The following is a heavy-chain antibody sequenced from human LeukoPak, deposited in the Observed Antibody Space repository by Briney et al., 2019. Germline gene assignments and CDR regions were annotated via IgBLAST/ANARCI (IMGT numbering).Heavy chain of an antibody. D-gene: IGHD1-26*01. J-gene: IGHJ4*02. CDR1: GFTFSSYA. CDR2: IWNDGRNK. CDR3: ARHGSGSRFFDPCDH. Sequence: GGSLRLSCAASGFTFSSYAMHWVRQAPGKRLEWVALIWNDGRNKYYADSVKGRFTISRDNSKNTLYLQMDSPRAEDTAVYYCARHGSGSRFFDPCDHWGQGTLVTVSS. V-gene: IGHV3-33*01.